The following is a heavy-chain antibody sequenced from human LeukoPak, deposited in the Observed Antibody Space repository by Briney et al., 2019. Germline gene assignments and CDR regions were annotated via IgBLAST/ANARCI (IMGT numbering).Heavy chain of an antibody. CDR3: ARGMSVTYNAIDY. Sequence: PGGPLRLSCAASGFTFSSYGMHWVRQAPGKGLEWVAVIWFDGSYKYYADSVKGRFTISRDNSKNTLYLQMNSLRAEDTAVYYCARGMSVTYNAIDYWGQGTLVTVSS. CDR1: GFTFSSYG. V-gene: IGHV3-33*01. D-gene: IGHD1-1*01. J-gene: IGHJ4*02. CDR2: IWFDGSYK.